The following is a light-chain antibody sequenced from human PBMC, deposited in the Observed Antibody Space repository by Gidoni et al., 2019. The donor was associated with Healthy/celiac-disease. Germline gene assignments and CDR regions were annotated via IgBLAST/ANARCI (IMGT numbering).Light chain of an antibody. V-gene: IGKV3-11*01. CDR2: DAS. CDR1: QSVSSY. Sequence: EIVLTQSPATLSLSPGERATLSCRASQSVSSYLAWYQQKPGQAPRLLIYDASNRATGIPARFSGSESGTDFTLTISSREPEDVAVYYCQQRSNWPPYTFGQGTKLEIK. J-gene: IGKJ2*01. CDR3: QQRSNWPPYT.